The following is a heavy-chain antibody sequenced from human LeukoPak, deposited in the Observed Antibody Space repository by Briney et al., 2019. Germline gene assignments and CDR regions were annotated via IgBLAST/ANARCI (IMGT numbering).Heavy chain of an antibody. CDR2: IKQDGSEK. CDR3: ARDWYCSGGSCYSNDAFDI. Sequence: GGSLRLSCAASGFTVSSYWMIWVRQAPGKGLEWLANIKQDGSEKYYVDSVKGRFTISRDNAKNSLYLQMNSLRAEDTAVYYCARDWYCSGGSCYSNDAFDIWGQGTMVTVSS. V-gene: IGHV3-7*01. CDR1: GFTVSSYW. D-gene: IGHD2-15*01. J-gene: IGHJ3*02.